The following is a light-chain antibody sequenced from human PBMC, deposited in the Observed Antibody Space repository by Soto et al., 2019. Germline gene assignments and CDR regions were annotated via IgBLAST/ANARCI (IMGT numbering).Light chain of an antibody. CDR3: QQSYSVPHT. Sequence: DIPMTQSPSSLSASVGDRVTITCRASQNIFSYLTWYQQKPGKAPYLLIYAASSLQTGVPSRFSGSGSGTDFTLTISSLQPEDFATYYCQQSYSVPHTFGQGTKLQIK. CDR1: QNIFSY. CDR2: AAS. J-gene: IGKJ2*01. V-gene: IGKV1-39*01.